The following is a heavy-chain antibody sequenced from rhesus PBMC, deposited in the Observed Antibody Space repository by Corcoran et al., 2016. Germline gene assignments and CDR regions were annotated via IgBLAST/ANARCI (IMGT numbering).Heavy chain of an antibody. CDR3: ARDMSGRKSDGLDS. Sequence: QLQLQESGPGLVKPSETLSLTCAVSGGSITNNFWNWIRQPPGKGLAWIGRISGSSGSTDYNPSLKSRVTISTDTSKNQFSLKFNSVTAADTAIYHCARDMSGRKSDGLDSWGQGVVVTVSS. CDR1: GGSITNNF. J-gene: IGHJ6*01. V-gene: IGHV4-173*01. D-gene: IGHD1-1*01. CDR2: ISGSSGST.